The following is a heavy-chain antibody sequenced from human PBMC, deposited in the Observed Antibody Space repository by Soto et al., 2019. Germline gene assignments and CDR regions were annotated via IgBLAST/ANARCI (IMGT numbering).Heavy chain of an antibody. CDR3: AKSGSSGWYGWFDL. Sequence: APKLLNPTPTLTLTPIGSGSVLRTRGVGLGWIRQLPVKALEWLGFIYWNDDKRYSPSLKSRLTITEDTPKKQVVLTMQNLDPMDTATYYGAKSGSSGWYGWFDLRGQETVVT. J-gene: IGHJ5*02. D-gene: IGHD6-19*01. CDR1: GSVLRTRGVG. CDR2: IYWNDDK. V-gene: IGHV2-5*01.